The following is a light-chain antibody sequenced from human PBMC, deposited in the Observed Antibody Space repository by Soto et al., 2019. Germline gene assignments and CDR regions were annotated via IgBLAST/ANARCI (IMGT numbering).Light chain of an antibody. CDR3: QQRYNWPSLT. V-gene: IGKV3-11*01. Sequence: EIVMTQSPGTLSVSPGERVTLSYRASQSVGNNLAWHQQKPGQAPRLLIYDASNRATGIPARFSGSGSGTDFTLTISSLEPEDFAVYYCQQRYNWPSLTFGGGTKVDIK. CDR1: QSVGNN. J-gene: IGKJ4*01. CDR2: DAS.